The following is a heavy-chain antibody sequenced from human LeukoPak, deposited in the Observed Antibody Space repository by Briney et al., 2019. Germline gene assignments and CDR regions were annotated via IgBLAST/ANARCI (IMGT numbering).Heavy chain of an antibody. J-gene: IGHJ6*03. D-gene: IGHD3-10*01. Sequence: GGSLRLSCAASGFTFSDYYVSWFRQAPGKGLEWISYISSNGGTKYYADSVKGRFTISRDNAKNSLYLQMNSLRAEDTAIYYCARDGSWRYYMDVWGKGTTVTVSS. CDR2: ISSNGGTK. V-gene: IGHV3-11*01. CDR3: ARDGSWRYYMDV. CDR1: GFTFSDYY.